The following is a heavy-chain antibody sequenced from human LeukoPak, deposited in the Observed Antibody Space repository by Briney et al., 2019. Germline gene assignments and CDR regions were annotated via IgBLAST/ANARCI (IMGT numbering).Heavy chain of an antibody. CDR1: GCTLTGYY. CDR3: AGDGASGYLADY. Sequence: GASVKVSCKASGCTLTGYYMHWVRQAPGQGLEWMGWINPNSGGTNYAQKFQGRVTMTRDTSISTAYMELSRLGSDDTAVYYCAGDGASGYLADYWGQGTLVTVSS. CDR2: INPNSGGT. J-gene: IGHJ4*02. V-gene: IGHV1-2*02. D-gene: IGHD3-3*01.